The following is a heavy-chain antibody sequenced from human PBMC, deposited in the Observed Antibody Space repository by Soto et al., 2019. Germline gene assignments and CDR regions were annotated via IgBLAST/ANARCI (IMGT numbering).Heavy chain of an antibody. V-gene: IGHV2-5*02. Sequence: ESGPTLVTPTQTLTLTCTFSGFSLSTREVGVGWIRQPPGKALVWLALIYSDDVKRYSPSLKSRLTITKDTSKNQVVLTMTNMNLVDTATYYSAHRQLAAFGPWGQGTLVTVSS. CDR1: GFSLSTREVG. CDR2: IYSDDVK. D-gene: IGHD3-16*01. CDR3: AHRQLAAFGP. J-gene: IGHJ5*02.